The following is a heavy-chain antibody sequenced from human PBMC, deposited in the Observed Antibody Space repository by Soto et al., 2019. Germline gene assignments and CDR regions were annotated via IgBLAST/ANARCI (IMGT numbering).Heavy chain of an antibody. D-gene: IGHD1-26*01. J-gene: IGHJ4*02. CDR3: ARYSGKYQGPIDY. V-gene: IGHV3-30*03. CDR2: ISYDGSNK. Sequence: QVQLVESGGGVVQPGRSLRLSGAASGFTFSHYGIHWVRQAPGKGLEWLAVISYDGSNKHYADSVKGRFTVSRDNSKNTLYLQMNCLRAEDTAVYFCARYSGKYQGPIDYWGQGTLVTVSS. CDR1: GFTFSHYG.